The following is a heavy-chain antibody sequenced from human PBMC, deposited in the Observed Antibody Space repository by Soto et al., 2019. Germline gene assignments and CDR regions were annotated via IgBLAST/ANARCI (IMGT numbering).Heavy chain of an antibody. V-gene: IGHV1-46*03. CDR1: GYTFTSYY. CDR2: INPSGGST. CDR3: ARGWVTGTNLGGLSSRRFNWFDP. D-gene: IGHD3-16*02. J-gene: IGHJ5*02. Sequence: GASVKVSCKASGYTFTSYYMHWVRQAPGQGLEWMGIINPSGGSTSYAQKFQGRVTMTRDTSTSTVYMELSSLRSEDTAVYYCARGWVTGTNLGGLSSRRFNWFDPWGQGTLVTVSS.